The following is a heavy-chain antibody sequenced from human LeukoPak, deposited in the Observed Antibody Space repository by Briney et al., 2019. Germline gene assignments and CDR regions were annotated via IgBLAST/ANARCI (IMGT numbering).Heavy chain of an antibody. J-gene: IGHJ4*02. Sequence: GGSLRLSCAASGFTFSKAWMSWVRQAPGKGLEWVGRIRSKTDGGPIEYGAPVKGRFNISRDDSKNTLDLQMNTLTTEDTAVYYCTTGRVLWGQGTLVIVSS. CDR2: IRSKTDGGPI. CDR3: TTGRVL. CDR1: GFTFSKAW. V-gene: IGHV3-15*01.